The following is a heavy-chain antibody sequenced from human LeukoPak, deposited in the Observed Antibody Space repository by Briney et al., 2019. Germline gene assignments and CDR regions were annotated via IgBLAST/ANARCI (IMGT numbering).Heavy chain of an antibody. CDR1: GGSINTYY. Sequence: SETLSLTCTVSGGSINTYYWTWIRQSPGKGLEWIGCVSYNGDTYYNPSPESRVTMSLDTPNSQFSLKLTSVTAADTAVYYCARDQNPTKWGQGTLVTVSS. J-gene: IGHJ4*02. V-gene: IGHV4-59*01. D-gene: IGHD1-14*01. CDR3: ARDQNPTK. CDR2: VSYNGDT.